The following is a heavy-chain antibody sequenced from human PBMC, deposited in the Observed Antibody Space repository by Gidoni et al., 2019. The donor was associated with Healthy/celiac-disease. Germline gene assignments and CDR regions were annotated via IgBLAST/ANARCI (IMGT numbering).Heavy chain of an antibody. Sequence: EVQLVESGGGLVQPGRSLRLSCAASGFTFDDYSMHWVRQAPGKGLEWVSGISWNSGSIGYADSVKGRFTISRDNAKNSLYLQMNSLRAEDTALYYCAKVFRSGLKNYYYYGMDVWGQGTTVTVSS. J-gene: IGHJ6*02. CDR3: AKVFRSGLKNYYYYGMDV. V-gene: IGHV3-9*01. CDR2: ISWNSGSI. D-gene: IGHD3-9*01. CDR1: GFTFDDYS.